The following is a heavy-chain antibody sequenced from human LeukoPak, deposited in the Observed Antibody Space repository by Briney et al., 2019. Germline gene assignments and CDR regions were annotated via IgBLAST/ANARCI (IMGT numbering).Heavy chain of an antibody. V-gene: IGHV3-7*01. J-gene: IGHJ4*02. CDR1: GFTFSTYW. Sequence: GGSLRLSCAASGFTFSTYWMSWVRQAPGKGLEWVANIRKDGSDIHYVDSVKGRFTISRDNAKNSLYLQMNSLRAEDTAVYYCARSGISASFDYWGQGTLVTVSS. CDR2: IRKDGSDI. D-gene: IGHD6-13*01. CDR3: ARSGISASFDY.